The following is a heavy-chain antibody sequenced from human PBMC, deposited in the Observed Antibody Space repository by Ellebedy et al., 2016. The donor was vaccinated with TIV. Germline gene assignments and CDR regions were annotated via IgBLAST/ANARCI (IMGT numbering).Heavy chain of an antibody. CDR3: AKISSGWYLFDY. J-gene: IGHJ4*02. Sequence: GGSLRLSCAASGFTFNRFAMTWVRQAPGKGLEWVAVISYDGSNKYYADSVKGRFTISRDNSKNTLYLQMNSLRAEDTAVYYCAKISSGWYLFDYWGQGTLVTVSS. D-gene: IGHD6-19*01. CDR2: ISYDGSNK. V-gene: IGHV3-30*18. CDR1: GFTFNRFA.